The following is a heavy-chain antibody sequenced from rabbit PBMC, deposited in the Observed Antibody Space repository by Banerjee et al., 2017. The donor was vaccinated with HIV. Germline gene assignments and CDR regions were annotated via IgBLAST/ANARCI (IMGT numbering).Heavy chain of an antibody. V-gene: IGHV1S40*01. Sequence: QSLEESGGDLVKPGAALTLTCTASGFSLTSNYYMCWVRQAPGKGLEWIGCIYTGDGTTYYASWANGRFTISKASSTTVTLQMTSLTAADTATYFCARDGDRGGAYYFDLWGQGTLVTVS. CDR2: IYTGDGTT. J-gene: IGHJ4*01. CDR1: GFSLTSNYY. CDR3: ARDGDRGGAYYFDL. D-gene: IGHD6-1*01.